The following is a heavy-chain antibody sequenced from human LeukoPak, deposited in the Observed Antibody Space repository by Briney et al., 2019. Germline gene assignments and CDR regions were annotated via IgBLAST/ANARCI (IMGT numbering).Heavy chain of an antibody. J-gene: IGHJ4*02. Sequence: ASVKVSCKASGYTFTSYYMHWVRQAPGQGLEWMGIINPSGGSTSYAQKFQGRVTMTRDMSTSTVYMELSSLRSEDTAVYYCARDALVGATAGPAYYFDYWGQGTLVTVSS. CDR2: INPSGGST. D-gene: IGHD1-26*01. CDR1: GYTFTSYY. CDR3: ARDALVGATAGPAYYFDY. V-gene: IGHV1-46*01.